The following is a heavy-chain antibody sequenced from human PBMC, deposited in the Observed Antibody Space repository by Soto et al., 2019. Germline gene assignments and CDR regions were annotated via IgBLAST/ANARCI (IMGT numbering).Heavy chain of an antibody. CDR3: AKIGWSEVAGWEFDY. V-gene: IGHV3-23*01. CDR1: GFTFSDYS. D-gene: IGHD6-19*01. CDR2: LTRGGTS. J-gene: IGHJ4*02. Sequence: EVHLLESGGGLVQPGGSLRLSCAASGFTFSDYSMSWVRQTPERGLEWVSTLTRGGTSYYADSVQGRFTVSRDNAKSTLYLQMNSLRAEDTAVYYCAKIGWSEVAGWEFDYWGQGTLVTVSS.